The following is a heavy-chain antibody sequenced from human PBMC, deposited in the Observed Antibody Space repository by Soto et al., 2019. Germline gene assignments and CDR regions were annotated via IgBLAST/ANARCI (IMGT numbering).Heavy chain of an antibody. CDR3: ARVTRGSSGQGMDV. J-gene: IGHJ6*02. D-gene: IGHD6-19*01. CDR2: IGTAGDT. CDR1: GFTFSSYD. V-gene: IGHV3-13*01. Sequence: PGGSLRLSCAASGFTFSSYDMHWVRQATGKGLEWVSAIGTAGDTYFPGSVKGRFTIPRENAKNSLYLQMNSLRAGDTAVYYCARVTRGSSGQGMDVWGQGSTVTVSS.